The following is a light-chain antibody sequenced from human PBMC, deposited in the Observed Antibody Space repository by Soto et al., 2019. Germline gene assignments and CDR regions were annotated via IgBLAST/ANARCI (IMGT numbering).Light chain of an antibody. J-gene: IGLJ2*01. Sequence: SVLTQPPSVSAAPGQKVTISCSGSSSNIGNNYVSWYQQLPGTAPKLLIYENNKRPSGISDRFSGSKSGTSATLGITGLQTGDEADYYCGTWDSSLSAVVFGGGTKVTVL. V-gene: IGLV1-51*02. CDR1: SSNIGNNY. CDR3: GTWDSSLSAVV. CDR2: ENN.